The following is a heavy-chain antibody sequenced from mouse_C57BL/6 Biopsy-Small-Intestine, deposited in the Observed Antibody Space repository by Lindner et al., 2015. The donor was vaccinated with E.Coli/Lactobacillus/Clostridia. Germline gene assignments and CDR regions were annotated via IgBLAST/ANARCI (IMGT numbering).Heavy chain of an antibody. CDR2: FDPEDGEA. D-gene: IGHD1-1*01. J-gene: IGHJ4*01. Sequence: SVKVSCKVSGYTLNELSMHWVRQAPGKGLEWMGSFDPEDGEASYAQKFQGRVLMTEDTSTDTAYMELSGLRSEDTAVYYCATPYCTNGVCDSALYYWGQGTLVAVSS. CDR1: GYTLNELS. V-gene: IGHV14-2*02. CDR3: ATPYCTNGVCDSALYY.